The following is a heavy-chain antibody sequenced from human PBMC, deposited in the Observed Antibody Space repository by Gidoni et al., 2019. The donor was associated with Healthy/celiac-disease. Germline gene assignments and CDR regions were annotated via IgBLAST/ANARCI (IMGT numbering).Heavy chain of an antibody. Sequence: QVQLVQSGAEVKKPGSSVKVSCKASGGTFSSYAISWGRQAPGQGLEWMGGIIPIFGTANYAQKFQGRVTITADESTSTAYMELSSLRSEDTAVYYCARDGPLGEVPGSSNSPEGGDYWGQGTLVTVSS. V-gene: IGHV1-69*01. D-gene: IGHD2-2*01. CDR3: ARDGPLGEVPGSSNSPEGGDY. CDR1: GGTFSSYA. J-gene: IGHJ4*02. CDR2: IIPIFGTA.